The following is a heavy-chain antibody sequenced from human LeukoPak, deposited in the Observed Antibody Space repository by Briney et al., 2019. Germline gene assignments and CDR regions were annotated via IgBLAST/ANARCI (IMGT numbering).Heavy chain of an antibody. Sequence: ASVKVSCKASGYIFTGYYMHWVRQAPGQGLEWMGWINPNSGGTNSAQKFQGRVTMTRDTSISTAYMELSRLRSDDTAVYYCARSASEYCGGDCQLDYWGQGTLVTVSS. CDR1: GYIFTGYY. V-gene: IGHV1-2*02. CDR2: INPNSGGT. CDR3: ARSASEYCGGDCQLDY. D-gene: IGHD2-21*02. J-gene: IGHJ4*02.